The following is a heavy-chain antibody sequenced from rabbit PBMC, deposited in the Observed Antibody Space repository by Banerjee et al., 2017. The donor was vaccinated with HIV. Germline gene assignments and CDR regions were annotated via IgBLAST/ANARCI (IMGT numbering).Heavy chain of an antibody. J-gene: IGHJ6*01. CDR2: IAGSSSGFT. Sequence: QSLEESGGGLVQPEGSLALTCKASGFSFSSSDYICWVRQAPGKGLEWISCIAGSSSGFTYSATWAKGRFTISKTSSTTVTLQMTSLTAADTATYFCARGDYSYAYGGAAPYGMDLWGQGTLVTVS. D-gene: IGHD6-1*01. CDR3: ARGDYSYAYGGAAPYGMDL. CDR1: GFSFSSSDY. V-gene: IGHV1S40*01.